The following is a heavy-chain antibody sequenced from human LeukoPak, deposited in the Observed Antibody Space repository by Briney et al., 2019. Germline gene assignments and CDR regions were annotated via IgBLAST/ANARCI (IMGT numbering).Heavy chain of an antibody. D-gene: IGHD2-2*01. CDR1: GGSISSYY. Sequence: KPSETLSLNCTVSGGSISSYYWSWIRQPPGKGLEWIGYIYYSGSTNYNPSLKSRVTISVDTSKNQFSLNLSSVTAADTAVYYCARSGTTPYYYGMDVWGQGTTVTVSS. J-gene: IGHJ6*02. CDR3: ARSGTTPYYYGMDV. CDR2: IYYSGST. V-gene: IGHV4-59*01.